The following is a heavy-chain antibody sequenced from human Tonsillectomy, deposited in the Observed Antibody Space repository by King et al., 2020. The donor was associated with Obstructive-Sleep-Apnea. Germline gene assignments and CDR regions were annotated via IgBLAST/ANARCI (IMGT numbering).Heavy chain of an antibody. CDR1: GGSISSSSYY. V-gene: IGHV4-39*07. CDR3: ARDNGVVTATLGIYDY. J-gene: IGHJ4*02. Sequence: LQLQESGPGLVKPSETLSLTCTVSGGSISSSSYYWGWIRQPPGKGLEWIGSIYYSGSTDYNPSLKSRVTISVDTSKNQFSLKLSSVTAADTAVYYCARDNGVVTATLGIYDYWGQGTLVTVSS. CDR2: IYYSGST. D-gene: IGHD2-21*02.